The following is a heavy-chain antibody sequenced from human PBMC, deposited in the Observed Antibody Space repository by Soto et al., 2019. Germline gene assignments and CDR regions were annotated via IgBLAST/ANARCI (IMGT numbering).Heavy chain of an antibody. V-gene: IGHV4-59*01. Sequence: SSETLSLTCTVSGGSISSYYWSWIRQPPGKGLEWTGYIYYSGSTNYNPSLKSRVTISVDTSKNQFSLKLSSVTAADTAVYYCARARGIAAAGSYYYYGMDVWGQGTTVTVSS. CDR1: GGSISSYY. CDR2: IYYSGST. D-gene: IGHD6-13*01. CDR3: ARARGIAAAGSYYYYGMDV. J-gene: IGHJ6*02.